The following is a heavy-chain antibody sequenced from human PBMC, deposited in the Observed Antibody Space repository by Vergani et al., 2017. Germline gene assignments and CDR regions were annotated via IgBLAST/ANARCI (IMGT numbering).Heavy chain of an antibody. Sequence: QVPLVQSGSEARKPGASVKVSCQVSGYSLTELTIHWVRQAPGKGLEWMGGFDPEHGEVTFANHIQGRVTMTEDRFTDTAYMELRSLGPEDTALYYCPIVTDYYDSSGYYLDYWRQGTLLTVSS. CDR3: PIVTDYYDSSGYYLDY. D-gene: IGHD3-22*01. V-gene: IGHV1-24*01. CDR2: FDPEHGEV. J-gene: IGHJ4*02. CDR1: GYSLTELT.